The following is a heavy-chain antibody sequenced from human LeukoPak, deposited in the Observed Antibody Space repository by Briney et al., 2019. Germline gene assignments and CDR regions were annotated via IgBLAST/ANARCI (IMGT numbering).Heavy chain of an antibody. J-gene: IGHJ4*02. CDR1: GFTFSSYE. CDR2: ISSSGSTI. CDR3: ARDRPVGPYYYDSSGYIY. Sequence: GGSLRLSCAASGFTFSSYEMNWVRQAPGKGLEWVSYISSSGSTIYYADSVKGRFTISRDNAKNSLYLQMNSLRAEDTAVYYCARDRPVGPYYYDSSGYIYWGQGTQVTVSS. V-gene: IGHV3-48*03. D-gene: IGHD3-22*01.